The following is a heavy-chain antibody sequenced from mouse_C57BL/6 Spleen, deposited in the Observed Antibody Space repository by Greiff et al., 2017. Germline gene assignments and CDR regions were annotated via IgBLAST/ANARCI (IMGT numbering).Heavy chain of an antibody. CDR2: ISSGGSYT. CDR1: GFTFSSYG. V-gene: IGHV5-6*01. Sequence: EVQGVESGGDLVKPGGSLKLSCAASGFTFSSYGMSWVRQTPDKRLEWVATISSGGSYTYYPDSVKGRFTISRDNAKNTLYLQMSSLKSEDTAMYYCARHEGYYGSSPFAYWGQGTLVTVSA. CDR3: ARHEGYYGSSPFAY. J-gene: IGHJ3*01. D-gene: IGHD1-1*01.